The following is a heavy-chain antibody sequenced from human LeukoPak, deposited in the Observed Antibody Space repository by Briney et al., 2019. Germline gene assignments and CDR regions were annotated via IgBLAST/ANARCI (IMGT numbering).Heavy chain of an antibody. CDR1: GFIFSGYE. CDR3: ARDNNWSPDY. CDR2: INSRGNTK. J-gene: IGHJ4*02. D-gene: IGHD5-24*01. V-gene: IGHV3-48*03. Sequence: GGSLRLSCAVSGFIFSGYEMNWVRQAPGKGLEWLSYINSRGNTKYYAGSVKGRFTTSRDNARNTLYLQMNSLRAEDTAIYYCARDNNWSPDYWGQGTLVTVSS.